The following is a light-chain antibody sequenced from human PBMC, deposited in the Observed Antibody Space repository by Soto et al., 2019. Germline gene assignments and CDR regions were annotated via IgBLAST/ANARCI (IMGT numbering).Light chain of an antibody. J-gene: IGKJ5*01. CDR3: QKYNLAPFT. CDR1: QSISIY. CDR2: AAS. V-gene: IGKV1-27*01. Sequence: DIQMTQSPSSLSASVGDRVTITCRASQSISIYLAWYQQKPGKPPNLLIYAASTLQSGVPSRFSGSGSGTDFTLTISSLQPEDVATYYCQKYNLAPFTFGQGTRLEIK.